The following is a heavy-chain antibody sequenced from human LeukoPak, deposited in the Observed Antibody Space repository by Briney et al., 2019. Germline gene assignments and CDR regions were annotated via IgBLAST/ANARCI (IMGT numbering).Heavy chain of an antibody. CDR2: IYYSGST. Sequence: SETLSLTCTVSGGSVSSGSYYWSWIRQPPGKGLEWIGYIYYSGSTNYNPSLKSRVTISVDTSKNQFSLKLSSVTAADTAVYYCAGLVGRYSSGLYYYYFDYWGQGTLVTVSS. J-gene: IGHJ4*02. D-gene: IGHD3-22*01. CDR1: GGSVSSGSYY. CDR3: AGLVGRYSSGLYYYYFDY. V-gene: IGHV4-61*01.